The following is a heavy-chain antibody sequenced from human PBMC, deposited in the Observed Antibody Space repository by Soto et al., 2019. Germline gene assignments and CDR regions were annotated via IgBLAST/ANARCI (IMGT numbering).Heavy chain of an antibody. D-gene: IGHD6-13*01. V-gene: IGHV4-39*01. J-gene: IGHJ4*02. CDR2: IYYSGST. Sequence: QLQLQESGPGLVKPSETLSLTCTVSGGSISSSSYYWCWIRQPPGKGLEWIGSIYYSGSTYYNPSLKSRVTISVDTSKNQFSLKLSSVTAADTAVYYCARHAHARLGYSSSHYFDYWGQGTLVTVSS. CDR1: GGSISSSSYY. CDR3: ARHAHARLGYSSSHYFDY.